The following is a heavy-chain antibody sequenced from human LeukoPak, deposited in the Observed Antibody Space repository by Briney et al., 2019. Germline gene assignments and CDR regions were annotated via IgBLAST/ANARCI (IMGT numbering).Heavy chain of an antibody. CDR2: ISYDGSNK. Sequence: PGGSLRLSCAASGFTFSSYAMHWVRQAPGKGLEWVAVISYDGSNKYYADSVKGRFTISRDNSKNTLHLQMNSLRAEDTAVYYCARSGMTTVVNRVFDYWGQGTLVTVSS. CDR3: ARSGMTTVVNRVFDY. V-gene: IGHV3-30-3*01. J-gene: IGHJ4*02. CDR1: GFTFSSYA. D-gene: IGHD4-23*01.